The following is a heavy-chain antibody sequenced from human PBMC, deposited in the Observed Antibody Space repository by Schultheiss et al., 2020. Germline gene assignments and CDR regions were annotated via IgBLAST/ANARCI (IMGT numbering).Heavy chain of an antibody. D-gene: IGHD1-26*01. J-gene: IGHJ5*02. Sequence: SETLSLTCTVSGGSVSSGSYYWSWIRQPPGKGLEWIGYIYYSGSTNYDPSLKGRVTISVDTSKNQFSLKLSSVTAADTAVYYCARVGGVRFDPWGQGTLVTVSS. CDR3: ARVGGVRFDP. V-gene: IGHV4-61*01. CDR1: GGSVSSGSYY. CDR2: IYYSGST.